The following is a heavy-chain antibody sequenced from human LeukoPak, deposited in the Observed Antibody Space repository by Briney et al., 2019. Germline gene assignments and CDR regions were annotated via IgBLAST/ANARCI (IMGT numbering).Heavy chain of an antibody. CDR1: EFTLSDYW. J-gene: IGHJ4*02. Sequence: GGSLSLSCASSEFTLSDYWMSWVRQAPGKGLEWVANIKQDGSEKYYVDSVKGRFTISRDNAKNSLYLQMNSLRAEDTAVYYCVRDRAYFDSSGFYNLDYWGQGTLVTVSS. V-gene: IGHV3-7*01. CDR3: VRDRAYFDSSGFYNLDY. D-gene: IGHD3-22*01. CDR2: IKQDGSEK.